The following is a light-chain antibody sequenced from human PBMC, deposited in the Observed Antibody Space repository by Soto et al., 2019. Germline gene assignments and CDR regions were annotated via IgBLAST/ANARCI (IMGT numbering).Light chain of an antibody. CDR3: QSYDSSLSAYV. CDR1: SSNIGARFD. V-gene: IGLV1-40*01. CDR2: SNN. Sequence: QSVLTQPPSVSGARGQRVTISCTGSSSNIGARFDVHWYQQLPGSAPKLLIYSNNNRPSGVPDRFSVSRSATSASLAITGLQAADEADYYCQSYDSSLSAYVFGTATNLTVL. J-gene: IGLJ1*01.